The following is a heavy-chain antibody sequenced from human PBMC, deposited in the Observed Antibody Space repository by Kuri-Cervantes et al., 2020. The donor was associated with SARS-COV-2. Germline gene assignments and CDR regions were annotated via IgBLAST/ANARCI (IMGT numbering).Heavy chain of an antibody. V-gene: IGHV3-21*01. CDR3: ARDSGSDC. CDR1: GFTFSSYS. CDR2: ISSSSSYI. J-gene: IGHJ4*02. Sequence: GESLKISCAASGFTFSSYSMNWVRQAPGKGLEWVSSISSSSSYIYYADSVKGRFTISKDNAKNSLYLQMNSLRAKDTAVYYCARDSGSDCWGQGTLVTVSS. D-gene: IGHD3-10*01.